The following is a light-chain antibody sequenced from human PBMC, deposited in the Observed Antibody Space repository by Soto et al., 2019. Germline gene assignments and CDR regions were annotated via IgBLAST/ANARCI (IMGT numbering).Light chain of an antibody. Sequence: QLVLTQPPSASASLGASVTLTCTLSSGYSNYKVDWYQQRPGKGPRFVMRVGTGGIVGSKGDVIPDRFSVLGSGLNRYLTIKNIQEEDESDYHCGADHGSGSNFVRVFGGGTKLTVL. CDR3: GADHGSGSNFVRV. CDR2: VGTGGIVG. J-gene: IGLJ2*01. V-gene: IGLV9-49*01. CDR1: SGYSNYK.